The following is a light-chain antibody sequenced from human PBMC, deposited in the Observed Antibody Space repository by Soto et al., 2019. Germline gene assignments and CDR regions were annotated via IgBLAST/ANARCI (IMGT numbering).Light chain of an antibody. J-gene: IGKJ2*01. CDR2: VAS. CDR3: QQFSGSPSMST. V-gene: IGKV3-20*01. Sequence: EIVLTQSPGPLSLSPGERVTLSCRTSQSVSSSYLAWYQQKPGQAPRLLIYVASSRATGIPDRFSGSGSGTDFTLTISRLEPEDFSVYYCQQFSGSPSMSTFGQGTKLEIK. CDR1: QSVSSSY.